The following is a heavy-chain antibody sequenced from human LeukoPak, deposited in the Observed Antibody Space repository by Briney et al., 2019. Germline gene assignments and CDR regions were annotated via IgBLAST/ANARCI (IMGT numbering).Heavy chain of an antibody. Sequence: GGSLRLSCAASGFTFTTYAMSWVRQAPGKGMDWVSAISGSGGGTYYADSVKGRFTISRDNSKNTLYLQMNSLRGEDTAVYYCAKQTNYGGNSDAFDIWGQGTMVTVSS. CDR3: AKQTNYGGNSDAFDI. V-gene: IGHV3-23*01. J-gene: IGHJ3*02. CDR2: ISGSGGGT. CDR1: GFTFTTYA. D-gene: IGHD4-23*01.